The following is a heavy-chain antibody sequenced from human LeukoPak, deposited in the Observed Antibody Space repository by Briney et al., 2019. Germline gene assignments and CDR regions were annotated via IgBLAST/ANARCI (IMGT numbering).Heavy chain of an antibody. V-gene: IGHV3-15*01. J-gene: IGHJ6*03. CDR2: IKSKTDGGTT. D-gene: IGHD3-10*01. CDR3: TTDQAVRGAPGYYYYYMDV. Sequence: GGSLRLSCAASGFTFSNAWMSWVRQAPGKGLEWVGRIKSKTDGGTTDYAAPVKGRFTISRDDSKNTLYLQMNSLKTEDTAVYYCTTDQAVRGAPGYYYYYMDVWGKGTTVTISS. CDR1: GFTFSNAW.